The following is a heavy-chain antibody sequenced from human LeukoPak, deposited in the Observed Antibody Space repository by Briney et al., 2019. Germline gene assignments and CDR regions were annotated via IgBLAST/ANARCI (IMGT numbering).Heavy chain of an antibody. D-gene: IGHD5-12*01. CDR1: GFTFSNYW. Sequence: GGSLRLSCAASGFTFSNYWMSWVRQAPGKGLEWVAHINQDGSEEHYMASVKARFIIYRDNAKNSLSLQMDSLRAEDTAVYYCVRDGGESDYDLLDYWGQGTLVTVSS. CDR2: INQDGSEE. V-gene: IGHV3-7*01. CDR3: VRDGGESDYDLLDY. J-gene: IGHJ4*02.